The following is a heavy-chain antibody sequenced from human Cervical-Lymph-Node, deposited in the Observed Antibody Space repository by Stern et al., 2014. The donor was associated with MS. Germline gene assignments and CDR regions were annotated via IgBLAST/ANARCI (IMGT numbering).Heavy chain of an antibody. CDR2: ISLSGST. CDR1: GGSISSYF. D-gene: IGHD6-19*01. V-gene: IGHV4-59*01. CDR3: AREAPGGSGWTPFDY. J-gene: IGHJ4*02. Sequence: QVQLQESGPGLVTPSETLSLTCTVSGGSISSYFWRWIRQPPGRALEWIGYISLSGSTNSNPSPKRRVAPSSDTSNNHPSLKLRSVTAADTAVYYCAREAPGGSGWTPFDYWGQGILVTVSS.